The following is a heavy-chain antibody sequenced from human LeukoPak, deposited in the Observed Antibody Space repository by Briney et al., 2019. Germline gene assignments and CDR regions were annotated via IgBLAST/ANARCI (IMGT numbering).Heavy chain of an antibody. V-gene: IGHV1-8*03. D-gene: IGHD6-19*01. J-gene: IGHJ4*02. Sequence: ASVKVSRKASGYTFTSYDINWVRQATGQGLEWMGWMNPNSGNTGYAQKFQGRVTITRNNSISTAYMDLSSLTSDDTAVYYCARAYSSGWFDFDYWGQGTLVTVSS. CDR2: MNPNSGNT. CDR3: ARAYSSGWFDFDY. CDR1: GYTFTSYD.